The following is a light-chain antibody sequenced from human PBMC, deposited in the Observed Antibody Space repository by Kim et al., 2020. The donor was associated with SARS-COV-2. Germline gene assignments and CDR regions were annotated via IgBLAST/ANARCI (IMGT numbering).Light chain of an antibody. J-gene: IGKJ5*01. CDR3: HQTYRSPHT. CDR2: DLY. CDR1: RSVSNY. Sequence: DIQLTQSPSSVSASVGDRVTITCRTSRSVSNYLNWYQVKPGKAPTLLIYDLYALQSGVPSRFSGGGSGTAFTLTISSLHPEDFGTYYCHQTYRSPHTFGQGTRLEIK. V-gene: IGKV1-39*01.